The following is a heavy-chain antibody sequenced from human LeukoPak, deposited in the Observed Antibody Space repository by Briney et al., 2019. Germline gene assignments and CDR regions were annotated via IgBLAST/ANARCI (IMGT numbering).Heavy chain of an antibody. V-gene: IGHV4-61*02. Sequence: SSETLSLTCTVSGGSISSGSYYWSWIRQPAGKGLEWIGRIYTSGSTTYNSSLKSRVTISLDTSKNHFSLRLSSVTAADTAVYYCARDREVGATGYYFGYWGQGTLVTVSS. CDR1: GGSISSGSYY. D-gene: IGHD1-26*01. CDR3: ARDREVGATGYYFGY. J-gene: IGHJ4*02. CDR2: IYTSGST.